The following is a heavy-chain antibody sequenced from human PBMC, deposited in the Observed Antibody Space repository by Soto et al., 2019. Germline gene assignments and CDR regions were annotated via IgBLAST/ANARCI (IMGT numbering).Heavy chain of an antibody. CDR2: IIPIFGTA. V-gene: IGHV1-69*06. CDR3: AREERSSWRTYYYYGMDV. Sequence: SVKVSCKASGGTFSSYAISWVRQAPGQGLEWMGGIIPIFGTANYAQKFQGRVTITADKSTSTAYMELSGLRSEDTAVYYCAREERSSWRTYYYYGMDVWGQGTTVTVSS. CDR1: GGTFSSYA. D-gene: IGHD6-13*01. J-gene: IGHJ6*02.